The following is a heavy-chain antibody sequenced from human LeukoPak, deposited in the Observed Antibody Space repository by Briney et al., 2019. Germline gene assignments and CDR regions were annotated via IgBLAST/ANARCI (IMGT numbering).Heavy chain of an antibody. D-gene: IGHD3-22*01. CDR2: ISSSGSTI. Sequence: GGSLRLSCAASGFTFSDYYMSWIRQAPGKGLEWVSYISSSGSTIYYADPVRGRFTISRDNAKNSLYLQMNSLRAEDTAVYYCARDLSPYYYDSSGIDAFDIWGQGTMVTVSS. CDR3: ARDLSPYYYDSSGIDAFDI. J-gene: IGHJ3*02. CDR1: GFTFSDYY. V-gene: IGHV3-11*01.